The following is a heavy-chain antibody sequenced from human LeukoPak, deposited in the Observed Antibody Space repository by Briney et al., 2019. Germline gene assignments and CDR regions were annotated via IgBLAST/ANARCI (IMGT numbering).Heavy chain of an antibody. J-gene: IGHJ3*02. D-gene: IGHD5-18*01. Sequence: VASVKVSCKASGGTFSSYAISWVRQAPGQGLEWMGGIIPIFGTANYAQKFQGRVTVTADASTNTAYMELSSLRSEDTALYYCAIINVDRPMVTSDVFDIWGQGTMVTVSS. CDR2: IIPIFGTA. CDR1: GGTFSSYA. CDR3: AIINVDRPMVTSDVFDI. V-gene: IGHV1-69*13.